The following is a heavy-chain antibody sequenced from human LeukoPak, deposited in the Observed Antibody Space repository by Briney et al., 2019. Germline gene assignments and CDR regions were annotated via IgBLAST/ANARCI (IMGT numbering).Heavy chain of an antibody. V-gene: IGHV3-7*05. CDR1: EFTVSHNY. Sequence: GGSLRLSCVASEFTVSHNYMTWVRQAPGKGLEWVANIKQDGSVRNYVASVKGRFSISRDSAENSLFLEMHSLRAEDTAVYYCVRQEGNFYDYAMDVWGQGTTVTVSS. CDR2: IKQDGSVR. J-gene: IGHJ6*02. CDR3: VRQEGNFYDYAMDV.